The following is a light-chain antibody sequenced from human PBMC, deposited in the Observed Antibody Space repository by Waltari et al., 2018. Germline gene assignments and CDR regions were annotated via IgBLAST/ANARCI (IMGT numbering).Light chain of an antibody. CDR3: GSYADIYAWV. CDR1: SSDVGGSKY. J-gene: IGLJ3*02. CDR2: DVN. Sequence: QSALTQPRSVSGSPGQSVTFSCTGTSSDVGGSKYVSWYQQHPGKAPKLMIYDVNQRPSGVPDRFSRSKAGNTASRTISGLQAEDEAYYDCGSYADIYAWVFGGGTKVTVL. V-gene: IGLV2-11*01.